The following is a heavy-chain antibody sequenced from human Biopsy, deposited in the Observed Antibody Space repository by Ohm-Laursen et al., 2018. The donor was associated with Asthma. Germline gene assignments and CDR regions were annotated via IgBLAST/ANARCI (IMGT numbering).Heavy chain of an antibody. Sequence: SLRLSCTASRFTYEMHWVRQAPGKGLEWVSSINGGGDRTWYADSVKGRFTISRDNSKHTMYLHMNSLRGDDTAIYYCGKDSSEMEAADEYWGQGTLVTVSS. D-gene: IGHD6-13*01. CDR2: INGGGDRT. J-gene: IGHJ4*02. V-gene: IGHV3-23*01. CDR1: RFTYE. CDR3: GKDSSEMEAADEY.